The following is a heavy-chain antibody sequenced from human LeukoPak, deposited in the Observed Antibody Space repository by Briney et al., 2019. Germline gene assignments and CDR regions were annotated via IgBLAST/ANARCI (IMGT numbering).Heavy chain of an antibody. CDR2: MNPNSGNT. CDR1: GYTFTSYD. D-gene: IGHD3-22*01. V-gene: IGHV1-8*01. Sequence: ASVKVSCKASGYTFTSYDINWVRQATGQGLEWMGWMNPNSGNTGYAQKFQGRVTMTRNTSISTAYMELSSLRSEDTAVYYCARSRDSSGYYYGDAFDIWGQGTMVAVSS. J-gene: IGHJ3*02. CDR3: ARSRDSSGYYYGDAFDI.